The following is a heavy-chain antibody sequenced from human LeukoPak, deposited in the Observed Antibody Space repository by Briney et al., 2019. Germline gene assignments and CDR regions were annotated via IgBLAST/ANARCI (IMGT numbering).Heavy chain of an antibody. V-gene: IGHV3-23*01. D-gene: IGHD3-16*02. CDR1: LFTFSNYG. J-gene: IGHJ5*02. CDR2: ISGSGGST. Sequence: GGALRLSCAVSLFTFSNYGMSWVRPAPGRGLEWVSAISGSGGSTYYADSVRGRFTLSRDKSKNTLYLQMNSLRAEDTAVYYCAKDGVWGSYRHNWFGPWGQGTLVTVSS. CDR3: AKDGVWGSYRHNWFGP.